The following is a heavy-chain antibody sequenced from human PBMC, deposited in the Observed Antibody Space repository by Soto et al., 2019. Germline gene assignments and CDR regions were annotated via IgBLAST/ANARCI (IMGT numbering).Heavy chain of an antibody. CDR2: VSPNSGNT. J-gene: IGHJ5*02. V-gene: IGHV1-8*01. Sequence: QVHLVQSGAEVKKPGASVMVSCKASGYSFGHFDIHWVRKAAGQGLEWMGWVSPNSGNTGYAQRFQGRITMTRDTSKSTAYREVKSLTSADTAIYYCARARGAASFDLWCQGTLVSASS. D-gene: IGHD6-25*01. CDR3: ARARGAASFDL. CDR1: GYSFGHFD.